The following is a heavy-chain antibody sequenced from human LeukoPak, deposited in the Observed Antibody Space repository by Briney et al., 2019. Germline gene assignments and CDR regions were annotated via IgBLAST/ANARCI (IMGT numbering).Heavy chain of an antibody. J-gene: IGHJ4*02. D-gene: IGHD6-19*01. V-gene: IGHV4-59*01. Sequence: PSETLSLTCTVSGGSISSYYWSWIRQPPGKGLEWIGYIYYSGSTNYNPSLKSRVTISVDTFKNQFSLKLSSVTAADTAVYYCARARNSSGWYLGYWGQGTLVTVSS. CDR2: IYYSGST. CDR1: GGSISSYY. CDR3: ARARNSSGWYLGY.